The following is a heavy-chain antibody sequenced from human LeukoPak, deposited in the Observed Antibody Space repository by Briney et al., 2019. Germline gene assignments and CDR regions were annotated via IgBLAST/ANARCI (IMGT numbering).Heavy chain of an antibody. J-gene: IGHJ4*02. CDR2: ISSSSSYI. V-gene: IGHV3-21*01. Sequence: GGSLRLSCAASGFTFSSYSMNWVRQAPGKGLEWVSSISSSSSYIYYADSVKGRFTISRDSAKNSLYLQMNSLRAEDTAVYYCARWDNEYCSSTSCYRGGYYFDYWGQGTLVTVSS. D-gene: IGHD2-2*02. CDR3: ARWDNEYCSSTSCYRGGYYFDY. CDR1: GFTFSSYS.